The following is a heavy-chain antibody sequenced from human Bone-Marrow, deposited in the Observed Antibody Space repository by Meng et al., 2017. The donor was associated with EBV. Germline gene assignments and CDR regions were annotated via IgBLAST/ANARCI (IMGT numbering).Heavy chain of an antibody. J-gene: IGHJ5*02. D-gene: IGHD2-2*01. CDR1: GWSFSGYH. Sequence: RLQQWGAGLLKPSETLPLTCAVYGWSFSGYHWSWSRQPPGKGLEWIGEINHRGSTNYNASLKSRVTISIDTSKNHFSLKLTSVTAADTAVYYCARFPLVICSSPSCYASGIDWFDPWGQGTLVTASS. V-gene: IGHV4-34*01. CDR3: ARFPLVICSSPSCYASGIDWFDP. CDR2: INHRGST.